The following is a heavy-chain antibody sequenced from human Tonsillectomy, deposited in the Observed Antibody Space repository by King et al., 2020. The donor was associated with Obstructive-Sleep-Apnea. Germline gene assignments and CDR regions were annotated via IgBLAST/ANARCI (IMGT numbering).Heavy chain of an antibody. CDR2: IYPGDSDT. CDR3: ARLKDIVEGPTAPTWRGLDV. Sequence: QLVQSGVEVKKPGESLMISCEGYGYKFSKKWIAWVRQMPGKGLEWMGVIYPGDSDTRYSPSFQGRVTISADKSISTAYLHWNSLRASDTAMYYCARLKDIVEGPTAPTWRGLDVWGQGTTVTVSS. V-gene: IGHV5-51*01. D-gene: IGHD2-2*01. CDR1: GYKFSKKW. J-gene: IGHJ6*02.